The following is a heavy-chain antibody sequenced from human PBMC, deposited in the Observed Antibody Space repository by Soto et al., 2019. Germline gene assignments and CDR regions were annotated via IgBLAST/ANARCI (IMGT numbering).Heavy chain of an antibody. D-gene: IGHD3-16*01. CDR2: ISPFHGDT. Sequence: QVELVQSGPEVKKPGASVKVSCKASGYSFTNYAIGWVRQAPGQGLEWVGWISPFHGDTNYAQNFQGRITVTTDTSTSTAYMDLGRLRSDDTAVYYCAGSDHVVRYFDHWGQGTRITVPS. CDR3: AGSDHVVRYFDH. CDR1: GYSFTNYA. V-gene: IGHV1-18*01. J-gene: IGHJ4*02.